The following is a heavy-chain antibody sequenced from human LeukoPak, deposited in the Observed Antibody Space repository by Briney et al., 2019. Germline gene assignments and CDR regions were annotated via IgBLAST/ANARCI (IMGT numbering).Heavy chain of an antibody. J-gene: IGHJ4*02. V-gene: IGHV4-39*01. Sequence: KTSETLSLTCTVSGGSISSSSYYWGWIRQPPGKGLEWIGSIYYSGSTYYNPSLKSRVTISVDTSKNQFSLKLSSVTAADTAVYYCARPLGYDSSGYYPFGYWGQGTLVTVSS. D-gene: IGHD3-22*01. CDR2: IYYSGST. CDR1: GGSISSSSYY. CDR3: ARPLGYDSSGYYPFGY.